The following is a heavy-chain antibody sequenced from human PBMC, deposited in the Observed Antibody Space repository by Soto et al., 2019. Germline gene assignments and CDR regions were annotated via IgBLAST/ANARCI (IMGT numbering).Heavy chain of an antibody. CDR1: GGSISSSSYY. CDR2: IYYSGST. Sequence: SETLSLTCTVSGGSISSSSYYWGWIRQPPGKGLEWIGSIYYSGSTYYNPSLKSRVTISVDTSKNQFSLKLSSVTAADTAVYYCARLNRPYYGSAPYYFDYWGQGTLVTVSS. V-gene: IGHV4-39*01. J-gene: IGHJ4*02. CDR3: ARLNRPYYGSAPYYFDY. D-gene: IGHD3-10*01.